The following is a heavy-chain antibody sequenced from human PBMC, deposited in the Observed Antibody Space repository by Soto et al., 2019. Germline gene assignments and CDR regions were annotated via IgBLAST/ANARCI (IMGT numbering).Heavy chain of an antibody. Sequence: VQLVQSGAEVKKPGSSVKVSCKASGGTFSNYPFIWVRQAPGQGLDWMGGIIPIFGTTDYGQRLQGRVTITADESTTTAYMELSSLRSDDTAVYYCARGLYCGGGCYSHFDYWGQGTLVTVSS. CDR1: GGTFSNYP. V-gene: IGHV1-69*01. CDR2: IIPIFGTT. CDR3: ARGLYCGGGCYSHFDY. J-gene: IGHJ4*02. D-gene: IGHD2-21*02.